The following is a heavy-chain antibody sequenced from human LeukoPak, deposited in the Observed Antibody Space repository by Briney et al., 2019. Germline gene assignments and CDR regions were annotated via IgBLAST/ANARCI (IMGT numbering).Heavy chain of an antibody. Sequence: PGGSLRLSCAASGFTFSTYGFHWVRQAPGKGLEWVAVIWYDGSKKYYADSVKGRFTISRDDSKNTVYLQMNSLRVEDMAVYYCARDDSLGSLVYGGQGTPVTVSS. D-gene: IGHD5-18*01. V-gene: IGHV3-33*01. CDR3: ARDDSLGSLVY. CDR2: IWYDGSKK. CDR1: GFTFSTYG. J-gene: IGHJ4*02.